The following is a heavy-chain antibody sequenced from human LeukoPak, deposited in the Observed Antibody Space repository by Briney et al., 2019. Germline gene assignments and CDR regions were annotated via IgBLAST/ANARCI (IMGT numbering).Heavy chain of an antibody. D-gene: IGHD3-22*01. CDR3: ARRRILRDYYYSSGQRPNWFDP. CDR1: GGSFSGYY. V-gene: IGHV4-34*01. CDR2: INHSGST. J-gene: IGHJ5*02. Sequence: SETLSLTCAVYGGSFSGYYWSWIRQPPGKGLEWIGEINHSGSTNYYPSLKSRVTISVDTSKNQFSLKLRSVTAADTAVYYCARRRILRDYYYSSGQRPNWFDPWGEGSLVAVSS.